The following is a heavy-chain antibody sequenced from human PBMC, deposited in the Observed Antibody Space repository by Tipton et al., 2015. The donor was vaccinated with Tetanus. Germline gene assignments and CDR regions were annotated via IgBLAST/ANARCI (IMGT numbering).Heavy chain of an antibody. CDR3: ARSGHYSRAYYYYRMDV. J-gene: IGHJ6*02. D-gene: IGHD3-9*01. V-gene: IGHV4-59*12. CDR1: GGSINNYY. Sequence: TLSLTCTVSGGSINNYYWSWIRQPPGKGLEWIGYVYYSGSTNYNPSLKSRVTISVDTSKNQFSLNLSSVTAADTAVYYCARSGHYSRAYYYYRMDVWGQGTTVSVSS. CDR2: VYYSGST.